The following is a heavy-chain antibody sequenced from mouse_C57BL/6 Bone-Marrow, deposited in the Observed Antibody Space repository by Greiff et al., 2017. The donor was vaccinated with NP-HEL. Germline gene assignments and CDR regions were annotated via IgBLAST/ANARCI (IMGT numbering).Heavy chain of an antibody. J-gene: IGHJ2*01. V-gene: IGHV1-61*01. Sequence: VQLQQPGAELVRPGSSVKLSCKASGYTFTSYWMDWVKQRPGQGLEWIGNIYPSDSETHYNQKFKDKATLTVDKSSSTAYMQLSSLTSEDSAVYYCARRQLYYDGSEDYWGQGTTLTVSS. CDR1: GYTFTSYW. CDR2: IYPSDSET. CDR3: ARRQLYYDGSEDY. D-gene: IGHD1-1*01.